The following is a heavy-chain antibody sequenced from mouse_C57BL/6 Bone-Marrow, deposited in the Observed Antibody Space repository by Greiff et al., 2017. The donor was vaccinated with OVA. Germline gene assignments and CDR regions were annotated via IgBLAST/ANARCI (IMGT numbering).Heavy chain of an antibody. CDR1: GYSITSGYY. CDR3: ARVTTVVALYYFDY. J-gene: IGHJ2*01. D-gene: IGHD1-1*01. Sequence: EVQRVESGPGLVKPSQSLSLTCSVTGYSITSGYYWNWIRQFPGNKLEWMGYISYDGSNNYNPSLKNRISITRDTSKNQFFLKLNSVTTEDTATYYCARVTTVVALYYFDYWGQGTTLTVSS. V-gene: IGHV3-6*01. CDR2: ISYDGSN.